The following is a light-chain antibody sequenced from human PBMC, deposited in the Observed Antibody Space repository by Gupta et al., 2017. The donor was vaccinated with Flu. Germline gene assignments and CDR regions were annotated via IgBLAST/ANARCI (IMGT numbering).Light chain of an antibody. J-gene: IGKJ2*01. V-gene: IGKV3-20*01. CDR3: QHDDSFPYT. CDR2: GGS. CDR1: QRVSSSS. Sequence: EIVLMQSPDTLSLSPGERATLSCRASQRVSSSSLAWYQQKPGQAPSLVIYGGSTRATGFPDRFSGSGSGTEFALTISRLEPEDFAVYYCQHDDSFPYTFGQGTKVEIK.